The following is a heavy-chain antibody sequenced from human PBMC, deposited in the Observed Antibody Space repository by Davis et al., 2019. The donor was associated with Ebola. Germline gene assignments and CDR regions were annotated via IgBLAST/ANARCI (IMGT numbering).Heavy chain of an antibody. Sequence: GESLKISCAASGFTFSSYWMSWVRQAPGKGLEWVANIKQDGSEKYYVDSVKGRFTISRDNAKNSLYLQMNSLRAEDTAVYYCARDRSWIAVAATRGDYWGQGTLVTVSS. CDR2: IKQDGSEK. D-gene: IGHD6-19*01. J-gene: IGHJ4*02. CDR3: ARDRSWIAVAATRGDY. V-gene: IGHV3-7*03. CDR1: GFTFSSYW.